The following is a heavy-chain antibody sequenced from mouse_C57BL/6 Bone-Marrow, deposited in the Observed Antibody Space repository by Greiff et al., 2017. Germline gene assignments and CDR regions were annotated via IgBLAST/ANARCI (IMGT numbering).Heavy chain of an antibody. CDR3: GLTGTGWYFDV. CDR1: GYTFTSYW. Sequence: QVQLKQPGAELVMPGASVKLSCKASGYTFTSYWMHWVKQRPGQGLEWIGEIDPSDSYTNYNQKFKGKSTLTVDKSSSTAYMQLSSLTSEDSAVYYCGLTGTGWYFDVWGTGTTVTVSS. V-gene: IGHV1-69*01. D-gene: IGHD4-1*01. J-gene: IGHJ1*03. CDR2: IDPSDSYT.